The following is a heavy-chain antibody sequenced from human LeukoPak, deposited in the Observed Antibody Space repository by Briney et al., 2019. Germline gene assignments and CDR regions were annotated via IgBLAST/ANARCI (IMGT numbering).Heavy chain of an antibody. Sequence: PGRSLRLSCAASGFTFSSYGMHWVRQAPGKGLEWVAVIWYDGSNKYYADSVKGRFTISRDNSKNTLYLQMNSLRAEDTAVYYCARDPLFVLYYYYGMDVWGKGTTVTVSS. CDR1: GFTFSSYG. J-gene: IGHJ6*04. CDR2: IWYDGSNK. CDR3: ARDPLFVLYYYYGMDV. V-gene: IGHV3-33*01.